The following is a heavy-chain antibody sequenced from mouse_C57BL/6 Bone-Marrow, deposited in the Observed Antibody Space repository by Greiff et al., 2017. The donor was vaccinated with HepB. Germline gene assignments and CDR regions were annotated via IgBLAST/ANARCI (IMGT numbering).Heavy chain of an antibody. Sequence: QVQLQQSGAELVRPGASVTLSCKASGYTFTDYEMHWVKQTPVHGLEWIGAIDPETGGTAYNQKFKGKAILTADKSSSTAYMELRSLTSEDSAVYYCTNYYGSVLWFAYWGQGTLVTVSA. CDR2: IDPETGGT. J-gene: IGHJ3*01. CDR3: TNYYGSVLWFAY. D-gene: IGHD1-1*01. V-gene: IGHV1-15*01. CDR1: GYTFTDYE.